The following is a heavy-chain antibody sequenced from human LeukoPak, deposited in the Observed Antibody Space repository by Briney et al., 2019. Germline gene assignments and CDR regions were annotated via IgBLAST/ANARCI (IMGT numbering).Heavy chain of an antibody. D-gene: IGHD2-2*01. Sequence: SETLSLTCAVYGGSFSGYYWNWIRQPPGKGLEWIGEINHSGSTNYNPSLKSRVTISVDTSKNQFSLKLSSVTAADTAVYYCARGVVPAARGLDYWGQGTLVTVFS. J-gene: IGHJ4*02. CDR1: GGSFSGYY. CDR2: INHSGST. V-gene: IGHV4-34*01. CDR3: ARGVVPAARGLDY.